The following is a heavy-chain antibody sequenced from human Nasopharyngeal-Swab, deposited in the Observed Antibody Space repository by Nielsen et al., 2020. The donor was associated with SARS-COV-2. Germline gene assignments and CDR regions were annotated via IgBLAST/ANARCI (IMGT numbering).Heavy chain of an antibody. CDR3: VRRPYSFGYRDTFDI. J-gene: IGHJ3*02. V-gene: IGHV4-39*01. D-gene: IGHD3-22*01. Sequence: SETLSLTCTVSGGSISSSSYYWGWIRQPPGKGLEWIGNIFYSGSTYYNPSLKSRVTISVDTSKNQFSLKLTSVTAADAAVYYCVRRPYSFGYRDTFDIWGQGTMVTVSS. CDR1: GGSISSSSYY. CDR2: IFYSGST.